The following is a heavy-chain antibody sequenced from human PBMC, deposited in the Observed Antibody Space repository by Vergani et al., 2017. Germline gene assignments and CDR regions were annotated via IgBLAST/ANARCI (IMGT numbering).Heavy chain of an antibody. J-gene: IGHJ6*03. CDR1: GGSFTSYH. CDR2: IDHTGRP. Sequence: QGQLQQWGGGLLKPSETLSLTCVVNGGSFTSYHWTWIRQSPGEGLEWVGDIDHTGRPDYNPSLKSRLTMSVEKSRNQFSLTLNSVTATDTAIYFCARVNTETNGHLYYYYYMDVWGQGTAVTVS. V-gene: IGHV4-34*01. D-gene: IGHD4-11*01. CDR3: ARVNTETNGHLYYYYYMDV.